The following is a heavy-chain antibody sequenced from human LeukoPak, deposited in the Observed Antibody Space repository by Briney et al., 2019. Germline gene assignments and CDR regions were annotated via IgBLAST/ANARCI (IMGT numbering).Heavy chain of an antibody. J-gene: IGHJ3*02. CDR3: ARDANFGYDAFDI. CDR2: IWDDGSNK. D-gene: IGHD3-10*01. CDR1: GFTFSSYG. Sequence: GGSLRLSCAASGFTFSSYGMHWVRQAPGKGLEWVAVIWDDGSNKYYADSVRGRITISRDNSKNTLYLQVNSLRAEDTAVYYCARDANFGYDAFDIWGQGTMVTVSS. V-gene: IGHV3-33*01.